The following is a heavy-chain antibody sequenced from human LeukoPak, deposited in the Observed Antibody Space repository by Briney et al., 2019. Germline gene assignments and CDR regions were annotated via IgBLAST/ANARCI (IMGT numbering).Heavy chain of an antibody. J-gene: IGHJ4*02. V-gene: IGHV3-7*01. CDR1: GFTFSSYW. D-gene: IGHD6-19*01. Sequence: PGGSLRLSCAASGFTFSSYWMSWVRQAPGKGLEWVANIKQDGSEKYYVDSVKGRFTISRDNAKNSLYLQMNSLRAEDTAVYYCARDGIAVAGDYFDYWGQGTLVTVSS. CDR2: IKQDGSEK. CDR3: ARDGIAVAGDYFDY.